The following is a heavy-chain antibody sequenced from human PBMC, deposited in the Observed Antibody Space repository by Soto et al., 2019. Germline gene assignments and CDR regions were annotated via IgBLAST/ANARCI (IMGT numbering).Heavy chain of an antibody. CDR1: GFTFDDYA. D-gene: IGHD6-13*01. Sequence: EVQLVESGGGLVQPGRSLRLSCAASGFTFDDYAMHWVRQAPGKGLEWVSGISWNSGSIGYADSVKGRFTISRDNAKNSLYLQMNSLRAEDTALYYCAKDIGAAAGVLGYYYYYGMDVWGQGTTVTVSS. CDR2: ISWNSGSI. V-gene: IGHV3-9*01. CDR3: AKDIGAAAGVLGYYYYYGMDV. J-gene: IGHJ6*02.